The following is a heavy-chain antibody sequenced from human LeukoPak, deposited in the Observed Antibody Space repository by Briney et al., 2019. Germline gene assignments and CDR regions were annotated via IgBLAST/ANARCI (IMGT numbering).Heavy chain of an antibody. CDR2: IRYDGSNK. V-gene: IGHV3-30*02. CDR1: GFTFSSYG. D-gene: IGHD6-13*01. Sequence: GGSLRLSCAASGFTFSSYGMHWVRQAPGKGLEWVAFIRYDGSNKYYADSVKGRFTISRDNSKNTLYLQMNSLRAEDTAVYYCAKSKGAAAKLRGDYWGQGTLVTVSS. J-gene: IGHJ4*02. CDR3: AKSKGAAAKLRGDY.